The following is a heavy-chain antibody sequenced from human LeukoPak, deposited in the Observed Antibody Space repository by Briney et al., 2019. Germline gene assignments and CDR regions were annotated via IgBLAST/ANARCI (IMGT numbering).Heavy chain of an antibody. CDR1: GGSIRGYY. D-gene: IGHD3-22*01. V-gene: IGHV4-59*12. CDR3: AREHIHYYDSSGFYLL. J-gene: IGHJ4*02. CDR2: IYYSGST. Sequence: PSETLSLTCNVSGGSIRGYYWSWIRQPPGKGLEWIGYIYYSGSTNYNPSLKSRVTISVDTSKNQFSLKLSSVTAADTAMYYCAREHIHYYDSSGFYLLWGQGTLVTVSS.